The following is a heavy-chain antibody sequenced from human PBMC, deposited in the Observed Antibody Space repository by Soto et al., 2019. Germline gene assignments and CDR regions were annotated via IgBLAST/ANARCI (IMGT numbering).Heavy chain of an antibody. V-gene: IGHV4-30-4*01. D-gene: IGHD5-12*01. J-gene: IGHJ6*02. CDR3: ARDLRYYKNGMDV. Sequence: SETLSLTCTVSGGSISSGDYYWRWIRQPPGKGLEWIGYIYYSGSTYYNPSLKSRVTISVDTSKNQFSLKLSSVTAADTAMYYCARDLRYYKNGMDVWGQGTTVTVSS. CDR2: IYYSGST. CDR1: GGSISSGDYY.